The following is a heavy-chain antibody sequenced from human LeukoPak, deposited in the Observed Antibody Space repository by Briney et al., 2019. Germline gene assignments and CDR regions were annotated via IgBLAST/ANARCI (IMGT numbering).Heavy chain of an antibody. V-gene: IGHV1-2*02. CDR3: ARQYQLLGGDAFDI. CDR1: GYTFTGYY. CDR2: INPNSGGT. J-gene: IGHJ3*02. D-gene: IGHD2-2*01. Sequence: ASVKVSCKASGYTFTGYYMHWVRQAPGQGLEWMGWINPNSGGTNYAEKFQGRVTMTRDTSISTAYMELSRLRSDDTAVYYCARQYQLLGGDAFDIWGQGTMVTVSS.